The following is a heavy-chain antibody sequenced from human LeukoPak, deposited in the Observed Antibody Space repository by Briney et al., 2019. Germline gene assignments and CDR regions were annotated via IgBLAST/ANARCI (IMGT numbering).Heavy chain of an antibody. CDR2: ISDSGSST. Sequence: GGPLRLSCAASGFIFSSYAMSWVRQAPGKGLEWVSTISDSGSSTYYADSVKGRFTISRDNSKNTLYLQMNSLRAEDTAVYYCAKDKQYSSGWNFNDYWGQGTLVTVSS. J-gene: IGHJ4*02. V-gene: IGHV3-23*01. CDR3: AKDKQYSSGWNFNDY. CDR1: GFIFSSYA. D-gene: IGHD6-19*01.